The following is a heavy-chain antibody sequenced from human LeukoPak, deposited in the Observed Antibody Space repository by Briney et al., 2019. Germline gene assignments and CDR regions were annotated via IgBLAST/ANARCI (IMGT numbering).Heavy chain of an antibody. Sequence: GGSLRLSCAPSGFTFSSYGMHWVRQAPGEGLEWVAFIRYDGSNKYYADAVKSRFTISRDNSKNTLYLQMNSMRAEETAVYYCAKDFPFTIFGVVTERPFDYWGQGTLVTVSS. J-gene: IGHJ4*02. CDR3: AKDFPFTIFGVVTERPFDY. CDR1: GFTFSSYG. D-gene: IGHD3-3*01. CDR2: IRYDGSNK. V-gene: IGHV3-30*02.